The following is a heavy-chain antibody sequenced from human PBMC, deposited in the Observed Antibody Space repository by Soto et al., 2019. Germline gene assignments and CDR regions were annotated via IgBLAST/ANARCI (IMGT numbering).Heavy chain of an antibody. J-gene: IGHJ3*02. CDR1: GFTFSSYG. V-gene: IGHV3-21*01. CDR2: ISSSSSYI. CDR3: ARGKWLPDLWAFDI. D-gene: IGHD3-22*01. Sequence: EVQLVESGGGLVKPGGSLRLSCAASGFTFSSYGMNWVRQAPGKGLEWVSSISSSSSYIYYADSVKGRFTISRDNAKNSLYLQMNSLRAEDTAVYYCARGKWLPDLWAFDIWGQGTMVTVSS.